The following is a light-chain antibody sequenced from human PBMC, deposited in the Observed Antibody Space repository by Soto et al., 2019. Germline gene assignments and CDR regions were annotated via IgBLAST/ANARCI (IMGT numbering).Light chain of an antibody. J-gene: IGLJ1*01. CDR3: HSYDSSLSGYV. Sequence: QSVLTQPPSVSGAPGQRVTISCTGGTSNIGAGYDAHWYQHLPGTAPKLLVSGNSNRPEGVPDRFSGSKSGTSASLAITGLHAEGEADYYCHSYDSSLSGYVFGTGTKLTVL. V-gene: IGLV1-40*01. CDR1: TSNIGAGYD. CDR2: GNS.